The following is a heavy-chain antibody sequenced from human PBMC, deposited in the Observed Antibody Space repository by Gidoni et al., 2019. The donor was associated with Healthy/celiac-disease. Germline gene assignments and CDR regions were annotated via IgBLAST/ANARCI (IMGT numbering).Heavy chain of an antibody. D-gene: IGHD2-21*01. V-gene: IGHV5-51*03. J-gene: IGHJ4*02. CDR1: GYSSTSYW. CDR3: ARGLGRGDPWGYFDY. Sequence: EVQLVQSVAEVKMPGESLKISCTGAGYSSTSYWIGWVRQMPGKGLEWMGIIYPGDSDTRYSPSFQGQVTISADKSISTAYLQWSSLKASDTAMYYCARGLGRGDPWGYFDYWGQGTLVTVSS. CDR2: IYPGDSDT.